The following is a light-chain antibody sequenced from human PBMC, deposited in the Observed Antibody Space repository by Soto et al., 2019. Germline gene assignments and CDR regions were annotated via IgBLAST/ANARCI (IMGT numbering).Light chain of an antibody. CDR1: QSISKN. Sequence: DIQMTQSPSSLSASVGDRVTITCRASQSISKNLNWYQQKAGKAPKLLIYAASSLQSGVPSRFSGSGSGTDFTLTISSLQREDFATYYCQQSYVTPPTLGQGTKLEIK. J-gene: IGKJ2*01. CDR2: AAS. V-gene: IGKV1-39*01. CDR3: QQSYVTPPT.